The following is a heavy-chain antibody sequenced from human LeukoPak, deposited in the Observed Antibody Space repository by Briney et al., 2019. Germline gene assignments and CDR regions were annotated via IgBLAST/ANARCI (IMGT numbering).Heavy chain of an antibody. V-gene: IGHV1-69*13. CDR3: ARTYMVRGVYYYMDV. CDR1: GYTFTSYG. CDR2: IIPIFGTA. J-gene: IGHJ6*03. Sequence: SVKVSCKASGYTFTSYGISWVRQAPGQGVEWMGGIIPIFGTANYAQKFQGRVTITADESTSTAYMELSSLRSEDTAVYYCARTYMVRGVYYYMDVWGKGTTVTVSS. D-gene: IGHD3-10*01.